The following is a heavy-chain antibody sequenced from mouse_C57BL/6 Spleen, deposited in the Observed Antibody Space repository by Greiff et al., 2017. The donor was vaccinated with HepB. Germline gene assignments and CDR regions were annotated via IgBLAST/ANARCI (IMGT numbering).Heavy chain of an antibody. CDR3: ARQWYFDY. V-gene: IGHV1-82*01. D-gene: IGHD1-3*01. J-gene: IGHJ2*01. Sequence: VQLQESGPELVKPGASVKISCKASGYAFSSSWMNWVKQRPGKGLEWIGRIYPGDGDTNYNGKFKGKATLTADKSSSTAYMQLSSLTSEDSAVYFCARQWYFDYWGQGTTLTVSS. CDR1: GYAFSSSW. CDR2: IYPGDGDT.